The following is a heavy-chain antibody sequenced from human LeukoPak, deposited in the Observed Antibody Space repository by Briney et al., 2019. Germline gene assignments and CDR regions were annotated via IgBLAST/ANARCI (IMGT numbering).Heavy chain of an antibody. J-gene: IGHJ4*02. CDR2: IYYSGST. CDR3: ARDPLYSSSWYGYDY. CDR1: GGYISSSSYY. Sequence: SETLSLTCTVSGGYISSSSYYWGWIRQPPGKGLEWIGSIYYSGSTYYNPSLKSRVTISVDTSKNQFSLKLSSVTAADTAVYYCARDPLYSSSWYGYDYWGQGTLVTVSS. D-gene: IGHD6-13*01. V-gene: IGHV4-39*07.